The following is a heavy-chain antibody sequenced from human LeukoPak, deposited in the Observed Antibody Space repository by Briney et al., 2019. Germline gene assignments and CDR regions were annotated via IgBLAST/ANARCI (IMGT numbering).Heavy chain of an antibody. V-gene: IGHV1-2*06. Sequence: ASVKVSCTASGYTFTDYYVHWVRQAPGQGLEWMGRINPNSGVTHYPQKFQGRVTMTRDTSIRTAYMEVSSLRSDDTAVYYCARGQQWLEAFDYWGLGTLVTVSS. D-gene: IGHD6-19*01. J-gene: IGHJ4*02. CDR1: GYTFTDYY. CDR3: ARGQQWLEAFDY. CDR2: INPNSGVT.